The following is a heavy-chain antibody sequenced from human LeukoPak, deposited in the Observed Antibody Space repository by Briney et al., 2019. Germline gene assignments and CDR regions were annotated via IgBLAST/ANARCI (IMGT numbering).Heavy chain of an antibody. CDR3: ARVSGKFYDILTGYCSY. Sequence: GGSLRLSCAASGFTFSSYAMHWVRQAPGKGLEWVAVISYDGSNKYYADSVKGRFTISRDNSKNTLYLQMNSLRAEDTAVYYCARVSGKFYDILTGYCSYWGQGTLVTVSS. CDR1: GFTFSSYA. J-gene: IGHJ4*02. D-gene: IGHD3-9*01. CDR2: ISYDGSNK. V-gene: IGHV3-30-3*01.